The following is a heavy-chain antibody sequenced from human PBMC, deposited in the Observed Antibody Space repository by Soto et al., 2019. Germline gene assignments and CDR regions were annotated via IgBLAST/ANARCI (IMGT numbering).Heavy chain of an antibody. Sequence: SETLSLTCTVSSGSISGYYWSWIRQPPGKGLEWIGYIYDSGNTNNNPSLKSRVTISVDTSKNQFSLNLSSVTAADTAVYYCARRSGGNSYYLDSWGQGTXVTVSS. D-gene: IGHD2-21*02. CDR3: ARRSGGNSYYLDS. CDR1: SGSISGYY. J-gene: IGHJ4*02. CDR2: IYDSGNT. V-gene: IGHV4-59*08.